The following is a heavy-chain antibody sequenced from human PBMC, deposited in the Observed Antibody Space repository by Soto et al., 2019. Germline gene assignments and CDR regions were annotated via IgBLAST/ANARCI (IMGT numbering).Heavy chain of an antibody. V-gene: IGHV3-15*01. Sequence: EVQLVESGGGLVKPGGSLRLSCAASGFTFSNAGMSWVRQAPGKGLEWVGRIKSKTDGGTTDYAAPVKGRFTISRDDSKNTLYLQMNSLKTEDTAVYYCTTDPQHLDCGGDCYLVWGYWGQGTLVTVSS. J-gene: IGHJ4*02. CDR1: GFTFSNAG. CDR3: TTDPQHLDCGGDCYLVWGY. CDR2: IKSKTDGGTT. D-gene: IGHD2-21*01.